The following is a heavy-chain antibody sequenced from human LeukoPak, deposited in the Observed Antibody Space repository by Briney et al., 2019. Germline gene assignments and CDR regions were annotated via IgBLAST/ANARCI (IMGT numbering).Heavy chain of an antibody. CDR1: GFTFSSYA. V-gene: IGHV3-30-3*01. CDR2: ISYDGSNK. D-gene: IGHD3-3*01. J-gene: IGHJ6*02. Sequence: PGRSLRLSCAASGFTFSSYAMHWVRQAPGKGLEWVAVISYDGSNKYYADSVKGRFTISRDNSKNTLYLQMNSLRAEDTAVYYCARSAGDLEWLLYRYYYYGMDVWGQGTTVTVSS. CDR3: ARSAGDLEWLLYRYYYYGMDV.